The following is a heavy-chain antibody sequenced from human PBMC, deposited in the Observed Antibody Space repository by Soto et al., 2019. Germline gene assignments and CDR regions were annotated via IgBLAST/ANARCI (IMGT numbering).Heavy chain of an antibody. V-gene: IGHV4-39*01. CDR1: GGSISSSSYY. CDR2: IYYSGST. D-gene: IGHD6-19*01. CDR3: ARRVVAVAIDY. J-gene: IGHJ4*02. Sequence: QLQLQESGPGLVKPSETLSLTCTVSGGSISSSSYYWGWIRQPPGKGLEWIGSIYYSGSTYYNPSLRRXXTXSXXTAENQFSLRLSSVTAADTAVYYWARRVVAVAIDYWGQGTLVTVSS.